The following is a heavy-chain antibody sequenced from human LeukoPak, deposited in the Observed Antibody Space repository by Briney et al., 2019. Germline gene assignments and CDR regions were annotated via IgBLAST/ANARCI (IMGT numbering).Heavy chain of an antibody. CDR3: AGGDRNGWYFYY. D-gene: IGHD6-19*01. V-gene: IGHV3-7*03. CDR2: AKQDGSET. CDR1: GFTFSNYW. J-gene: IGHJ4*02. Sequence: GGSLRLSCVASGFTFSNYWMSWVRQAPGKGLEWVGHAKQDGSETYYVDSVKGRFTVSRDNAKNSLYLQMSSLRAEDTALYLCAGGDRNGWYFYYWGQGTLVTVSS.